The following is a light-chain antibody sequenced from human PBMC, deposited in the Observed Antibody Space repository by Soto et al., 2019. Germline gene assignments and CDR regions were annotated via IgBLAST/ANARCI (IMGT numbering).Light chain of an antibody. V-gene: IGKV3-11*01. Sequence: VLTQSPATLSLSAGERATLSCRASGRVIRYSALAWYQHKPGRAPRLLIFATSHRATGIPPRFSGSGSGTDFTLTISSLEPEDAGVYYWQQRRSVPPVTFGGGTEVEIK. J-gene: IGKJ4*01. CDR2: ATS. CDR1: GRVIRY. CDR3: QQRRSVPPVT.